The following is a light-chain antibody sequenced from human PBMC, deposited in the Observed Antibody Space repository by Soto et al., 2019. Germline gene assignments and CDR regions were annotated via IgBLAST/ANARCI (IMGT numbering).Light chain of an antibody. J-gene: IGKJ5*01. V-gene: IGKV1-13*02. CDR2: ESS. CDR1: QGISPL. Sequence: IHWTQSPSSLSASLWYRFTITFRASQGISPLLAWYQQKPGKAPKVLIYESSLLQSGVPSRFSGSGSGTDFTLTISSLQPEDFATYYCQHFKSFPITFGQGTRLEI. CDR3: QHFKSFPIT.